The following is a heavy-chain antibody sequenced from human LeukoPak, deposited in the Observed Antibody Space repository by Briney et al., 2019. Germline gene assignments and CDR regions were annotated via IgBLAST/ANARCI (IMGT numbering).Heavy chain of an antibody. V-gene: IGHV3-23*01. CDR2: ISGSGGST. CDR1: GFTFSSYA. J-gene: IGHJ4*02. D-gene: IGHD2-2*01. Sequence: GGSLRLXCAASGFTFSSYAMSWGRRAPGKGLEWVSAISGSGGSTYYADSVKGRFTISRDNSKNTLYLQMNSLRAEDTAVYYCAKVAPVNIVVVPAANSWGQGTLVTVSS. CDR3: AKVAPVNIVVVPAANS.